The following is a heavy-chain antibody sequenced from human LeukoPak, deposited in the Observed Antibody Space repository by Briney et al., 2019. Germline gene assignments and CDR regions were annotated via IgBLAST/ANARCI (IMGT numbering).Heavy chain of an antibody. D-gene: IGHD3-22*01. CDR2: INWNSGSI. J-gene: IGHJ4*02. CDR3: AKDIDDNSGSPYFHY. V-gene: IGHV3-9*01. CDR1: GFTFDDYA. Sequence: PGMSLRLSCAASGFTFDDYAMHWVRQAPGRGLEGVSGINWNSGSIDYADSVKGRFTISRDNAKNSLYLQMNSLRAEGTALYYCAKDIDDNSGSPYFHYWGQGTLVTVSS.